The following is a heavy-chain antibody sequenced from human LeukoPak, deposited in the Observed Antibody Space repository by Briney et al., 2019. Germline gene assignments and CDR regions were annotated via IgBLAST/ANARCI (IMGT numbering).Heavy chain of an antibody. CDR1: GFTFSSYD. D-gene: IGHD2-15*01. CDR3: ARAPPGYCSGGSCYGWDYFDY. V-gene: IGHV3-13*01. Sequence: GGSLRLSCAASGFTFSSYDMHWVRQATGKSLEWVSAIGTAGDTYYPGSVKGRFTISRENAKNSLYLQMNSLRAGDTAVYYCARAPPGYCSGGSCYGWDYFDYWGQGTLVTVSS. J-gene: IGHJ4*02. CDR2: IGTAGDT.